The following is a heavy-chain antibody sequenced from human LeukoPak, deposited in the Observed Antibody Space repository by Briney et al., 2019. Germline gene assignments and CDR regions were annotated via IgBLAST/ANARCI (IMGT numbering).Heavy chain of an antibody. D-gene: IGHD3-3*01. CDR2: ISYDGSNK. Sequence: GGSLRLSCAASGFTFSSYAMHWVRQAPGKGLEWVAVISYDGSNKYYADSVKGRFTISRDNSKNTLYLQMNSLRAEDTAVYYCASGFLDLDYWGQGTLVTVSS. CDR3: ASGFLDLDY. J-gene: IGHJ4*02. CDR1: GFTFSSYA. V-gene: IGHV3-30*14.